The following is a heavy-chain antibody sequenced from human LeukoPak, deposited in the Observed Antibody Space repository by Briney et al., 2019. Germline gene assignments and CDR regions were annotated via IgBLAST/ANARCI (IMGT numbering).Heavy chain of an antibody. Sequence: GGSLRLSCAASGFTFSSYAMHWVRQAPGKGLEYVSAISSNGGSTYYANSVKGRFTISRDNSKNTLYLQMGSLRAEDMAVYYCARGEYYDSSAYGKHEVVDYWGQGTLVTVSS. V-gene: IGHV3-64*01. CDR3: ARGEYYDSSAYGKHEVVDY. D-gene: IGHD3-22*01. CDR1: GFTFSSYA. J-gene: IGHJ4*02. CDR2: ISSNGGST.